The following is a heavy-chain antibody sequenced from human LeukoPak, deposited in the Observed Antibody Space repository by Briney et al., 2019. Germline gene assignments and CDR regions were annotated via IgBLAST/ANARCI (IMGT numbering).Heavy chain of an antibody. D-gene: IGHD3-22*01. CDR3: ARLEGTDSRGDY. CDR2: IYYSGST. V-gene: IGHV4-59*08. J-gene: IGHJ4*02. CDR1: GGSISSYY. Sequence: SETLSLTCTVSGGSISSYYWSWIRQPPVKGLEWIGYIYYSGSTNYNPSLKSRVTISVDTSKNQFSLKLSSVTAADTAVYYCARLEGTDSRGDYWGQGTLVTVSS.